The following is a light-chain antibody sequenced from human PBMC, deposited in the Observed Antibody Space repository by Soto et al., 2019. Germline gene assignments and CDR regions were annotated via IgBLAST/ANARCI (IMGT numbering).Light chain of an antibody. CDR2: GAS. CDR3: QEYNSWPPYT. J-gene: IGKJ2*01. Sequence: EILMTQSPATLSVSPGERATLSCRASQSVNNNLAWYQQKPGRAPRLLIYGASTRATGIPARFSGSGSETEFTLTISGLQSEDFAVYYCQEYNSWPPYTFGQRTKLEIK. V-gene: IGKV3-15*01. CDR1: QSVNNN.